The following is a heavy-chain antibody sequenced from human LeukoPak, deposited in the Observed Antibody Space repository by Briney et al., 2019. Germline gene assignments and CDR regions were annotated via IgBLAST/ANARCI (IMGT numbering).Heavy chain of an antibody. Sequence: GGSLRLSCAASGFTFSDLYKDWVRQAPGKGLEGVGHTRNKTKSYTTEYAASVKDRFSISRDDSKNSLYLQMNSLKTEDTAVYYCARVVVLLGHYVLDVWGQGTTVTVSS. V-gene: IGHV3-72*01. J-gene: IGHJ6*02. CDR3: ARVVVLLGHYVLDV. CDR1: GFTFSDLY. D-gene: IGHD2-2*01. CDR2: TRNKTKSYTT.